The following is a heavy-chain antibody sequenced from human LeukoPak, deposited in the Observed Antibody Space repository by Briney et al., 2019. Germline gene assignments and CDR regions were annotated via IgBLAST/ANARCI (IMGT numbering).Heavy chain of an antibody. J-gene: IGHJ5*02. Sequence: SVKVSCKASGATFSSYAISWERKAPGQGLGWMGGIIPIFGTANYAQKFQGRVTITTDESTSTAYMELSSLRSEDTAVYYCARGPYDSSGYYQNWFDPWGQGTLVTVSS. CDR1: GATFSSYA. CDR2: IIPIFGTA. D-gene: IGHD3-22*01. V-gene: IGHV1-69*05. CDR3: ARGPYDSSGYYQNWFDP.